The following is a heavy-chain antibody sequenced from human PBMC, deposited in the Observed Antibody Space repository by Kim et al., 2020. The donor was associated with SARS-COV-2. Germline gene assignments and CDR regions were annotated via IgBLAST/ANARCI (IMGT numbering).Heavy chain of an antibody. V-gene: IGHV1-3*01. CDR2: INAGNGNT. D-gene: IGHD3-16*01. Sequence: ASVKVSCKASGYTFTSYAMHWVRQAPGQRLEWMGWINAGNGNTKYSQKFQGRVTITRDTSASTAYMELSSLRSEDTALYYCARDRVLSVYYVFYYYYYGMDVWCHGTTVTVFS. CDR1: GYTFTSYA. J-gene: IGHJ6*02. CDR3: ARDRVLSVYYVFYYYYYGMDV.